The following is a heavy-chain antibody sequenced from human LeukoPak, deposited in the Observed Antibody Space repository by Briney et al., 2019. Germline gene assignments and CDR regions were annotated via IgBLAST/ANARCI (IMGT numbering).Heavy chain of an antibody. CDR2: IRYDGSNK. V-gene: IGHV3-30*02. CDR1: GFTLSSYG. J-gene: IGHJ4*02. D-gene: IGHD6-19*01. CDR3: AKSSSGWFDFDY. Sequence: AGALRLSCAASGFTLSSYGMHWVRQAPGKGLEWVAFIRYDGSNKYYAHSVKGRFTISRDNSKNTLYLQMNSLRAEDTAVYYCAKSSSGWFDFDYWGQGTLVTVSS.